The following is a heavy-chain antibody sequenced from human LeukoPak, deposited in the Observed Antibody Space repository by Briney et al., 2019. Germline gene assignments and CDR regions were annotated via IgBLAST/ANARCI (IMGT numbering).Heavy chain of an antibody. Sequence: PGGSLRLSCAASGLTVSSNYMSWVRQAPGKGLEWVSLIYNSGSTYHGDSVKGRFTISRDNSKNTLYLQMNSLTAEDTAVYYCARTFVSADGYKVGYFDNWGQGTLVTVSS. J-gene: IGHJ4*02. CDR3: ARTFVSADGYKVGYFDN. D-gene: IGHD5-24*01. CDR1: GLTVSSNY. CDR2: IYNSGST. V-gene: IGHV3-53*01.